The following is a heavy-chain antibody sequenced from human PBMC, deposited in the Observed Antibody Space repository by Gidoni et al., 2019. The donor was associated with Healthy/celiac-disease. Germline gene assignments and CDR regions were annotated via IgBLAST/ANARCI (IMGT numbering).Heavy chain of an antibody. Sequence: QVQLQQWGAGLLKPSETLSLTCAVYGGSFSCYYWSWLRQPPGKGLEWIGEINHSGSTNYNPSLKSRVTISVDTSKNQFSLKLSSVTAADTAVYYCARGHQKLERRQRSPRGFDPWGQGTLVTVSS. D-gene: IGHD1-1*01. CDR1: GGSFSCYY. V-gene: IGHV4-34*01. CDR3: ARGHQKLERRQRSPRGFDP. J-gene: IGHJ5*02. CDR2: INHSGST.